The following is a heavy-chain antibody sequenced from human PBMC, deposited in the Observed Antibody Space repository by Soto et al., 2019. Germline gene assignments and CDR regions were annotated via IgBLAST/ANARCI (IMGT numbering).Heavy chain of an antibody. CDR3: ARPRVRYFDWLQDYYYYGMDV. CDR2: ISYDGSNK. V-gene: IGHV3-30-3*01. D-gene: IGHD3-9*01. J-gene: IGHJ6*02. Sequence: GGSLRLSCAASGFTFSSYAMHWVRQAPGKGLEWVAVISYDGSNKYYADSVKGRFTISRDNSKNTLYLQMNSLRAEDTAVYYCARPRVRYFDWLQDYYYYGMDVWGQGTTVTVSS. CDR1: GFTFSSYA.